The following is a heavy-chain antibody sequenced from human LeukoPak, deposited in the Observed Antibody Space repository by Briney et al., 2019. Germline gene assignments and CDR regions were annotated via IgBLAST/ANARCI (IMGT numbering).Heavy chain of an antibody. D-gene: IGHD5-18*01. V-gene: IGHV3-23*01. CDR3: ARDWLDAAMAFYYFDY. CDR1: GFTFNNNA. J-gene: IGHJ4*02. CDR2: ISGNGGST. Sequence: GSLRLSCAASGFTFNNNAMAWVRQAPGKGLEWVSVISGNGGSTYYADSVKGRFTISRDNSKNTLNLQMNSLRAEDTAVYYCARDWLDAAMAFYYFDYWGQGTLVTVSS.